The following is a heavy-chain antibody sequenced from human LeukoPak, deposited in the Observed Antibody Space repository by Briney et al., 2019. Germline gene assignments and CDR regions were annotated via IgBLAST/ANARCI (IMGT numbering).Heavy chain of an antibody. D-gene: IGHD5-24*01. J-gene: IGHJ4*01. CDR2: VDRSSDST. CDR3: AKDPPRGDGYQPNFFDS. Sequence: GGSLRLSCAASGFTSSSYAMNWVRQAPGRGLEWVSAVDRSSDSTYYAESVKGRFTVSRDNSKSTLFLEMNSLRAEDTAVYYCAKDPPRGDGYQPNFFDSWGQEPWSPSPQ. V-gene: IGHV3-23*01. CDR1: GFTSSSYA.